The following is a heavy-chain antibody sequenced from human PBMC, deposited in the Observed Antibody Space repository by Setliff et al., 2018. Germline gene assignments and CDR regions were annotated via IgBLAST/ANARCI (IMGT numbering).Heavy chain of an antibody. Sequence: ASVKVSCKASGYSFTSYGFTWVRQAPGQGLEWMGWISPYDGNTKYTLKLQGRVTLTTDRSTSTAYMELRSLRSDDTAVYYCAREKVVVVSATSYHYYMDVWGKGTTVTVSS. J-gene: IGHJ6*03. V-gene: IGHV1-18*01. D-gene: IGHD2-15*01. CDR3: AREKVVVVSATSYHYYMDV. CDR1: GYSFTSYG. CDR2: ISPYDGNT.